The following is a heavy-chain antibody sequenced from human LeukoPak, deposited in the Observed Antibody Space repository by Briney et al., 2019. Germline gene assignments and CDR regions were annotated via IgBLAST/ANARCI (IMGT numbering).Heavy chain of an antibody. Sequence: GASVKVSCKPSGYTFTSYDINWVRQATGQGLEWMGWMNPNSGNTGYAQKLQGRVTMTRNTSISTAYMELSSLRSEDTAVYYCARGTYDSSGYYYYMDVWGKGTTVTISS. CDR2: MNPNSGNT. CDR1: GYTFTSYD. CDR3: ARGTYDSSGYYYYMDV. V-gene: IGHV1-8*01. J-gene: IGHJ6*03. D-gene: IGHD3-22*01.